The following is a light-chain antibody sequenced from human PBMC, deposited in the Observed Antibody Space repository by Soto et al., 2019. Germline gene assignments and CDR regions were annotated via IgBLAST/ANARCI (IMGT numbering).Light chain of an antibody. J-gene: IGKJ1*01. CDR3: QRYNSYRT. CDR1: QSICCW. V-gene: IGKV1-5*01. CDR2: DAS. Sequence: IHMTHSPSTLSASPAYTATITCRASQSICCWLAWYQQKPGKAPKLLIYDASSLESGVPSRFSGSGSGTEFTLTISSLQPDDFASYYCQRYNSYRTFGQGTKVDIK.